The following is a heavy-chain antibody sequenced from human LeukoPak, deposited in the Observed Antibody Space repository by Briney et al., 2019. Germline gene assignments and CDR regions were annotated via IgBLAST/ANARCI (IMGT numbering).Heavy chain of an antibody. V-gene: IGHV3-21*01. CDR2: ISSSSNHI. Sequence: GGSLRLSCAAAGFTFSSYNMNWVRQAPGQGLEWVSFISSSSNHIYYADSVKGRFTISRDNAENSLYLQMDSLGVEDTAVYYCARDSGYSYGLFDYWGQGTLVTVSS. CDR1: GFTFSSYN. J-gene: IGHJ4*02. CDR3: ARDSGYSYGLFDY. D-gene: IGHD5-18*01.